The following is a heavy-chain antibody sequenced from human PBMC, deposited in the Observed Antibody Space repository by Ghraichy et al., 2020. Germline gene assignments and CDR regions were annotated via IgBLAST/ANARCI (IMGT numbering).Heavy chain of an antibody. CDR2: IYTSGST. Sequence: SETLSLTCTVSGGSISSYYWSWIRQPAGKGLEWIGRIYTSGSTNYNPSLKSRVTMSVDTSKNQFSLKLSSVTAADTAVYYCAREGYYYEVTRPIDYWGQGTLVTVSS. CDR3: AREGYYYEVTRPIDY. D-gene: IGHD3-22*01. J-gene: IGHJ4*02. CDR1: GGSISSYY. V-gene: IGHV4-4*07.